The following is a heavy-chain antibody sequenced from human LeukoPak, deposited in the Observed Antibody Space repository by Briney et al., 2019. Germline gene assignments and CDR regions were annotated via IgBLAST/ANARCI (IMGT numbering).Heavy chain of an antibody. J-gene: IGHJ4*02. V-gene: IGHV3-7*03. CDR1: GFSFSNYW. CDR2: IKQDGSER. CDR3: AREWGIDY. D-gene: IGHD3-16*01. Sequence: GGSLRLSCAASGFSFSNYWMSWVRQAPGKGLEWVASIKQDGSERLYVDSVKGRFTISRDNAKNSLYLQMDSLRAEDTAVYYCAREWGIDYWGQGTLVTVSS.